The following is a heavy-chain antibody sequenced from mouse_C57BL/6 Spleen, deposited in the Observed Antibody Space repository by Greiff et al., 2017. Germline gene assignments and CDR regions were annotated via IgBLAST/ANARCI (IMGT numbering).Heavy chain of an antibody. Sequence: VQLQQSGPELVKPGASVTMSCKASGYTFTDYNMHWVKQSHGKSLEWIGYINPNNGGPSYNQKFKGKATLTVNKSSSTAYMELRSLTSEDSAVYDCAREGVSTTYAMDDGGQGTSVTVSS. J-gene: IGHJ4*01. V-gene: IGHV1-22*01. CDR2: INPNNGGP. CDR1: GYTFTDYN. CDR3: AREGVSTTYAMDD. D-gene: IGHD2-13*01.